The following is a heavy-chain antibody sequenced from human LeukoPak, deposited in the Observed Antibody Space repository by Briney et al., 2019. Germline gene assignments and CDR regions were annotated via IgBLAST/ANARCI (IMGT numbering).Heavy chain of an antibody. J-gene: IGHJ4*02. V-gene: IGHV3-23*01. CDR3: ANPTIHYYYDSSGYYTGYFDY. CDR2: ISGSGGSI. D-gene: IGHD3-22*01. CDR1: GFTFSSYA. Sequence: GGSLRLSCAASGFTFSSYAMSWLPQAPGKGLEGCSAISGSGGSIYYADSVKSRFTISRDNSKNTLYLQMNRLRAEDSAVYYCANPTIHYYYDSSGYYTGYFDYWGQGTLVTVSS.